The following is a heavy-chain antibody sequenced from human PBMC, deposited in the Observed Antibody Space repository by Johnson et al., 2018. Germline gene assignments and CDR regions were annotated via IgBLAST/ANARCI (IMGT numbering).Heavy chain of an antibody. CDR3: ARRGDFDIVDY. V-gene: IGHV5-51*03. CDR2: IYPDDSDT. Sequence: VQLVESGAEVKKXGESXKIXCKGSGYSFTTYWIGWVCQMPGKGLEWMGIIYPDDSDTRYSPSFQGQVTFSADKSISTAYLQWSSLKASDTAMYYCARRGDFDIVDYWGQGTLVTVSS. D-gene: IGHD3-9*01. CDR1: GYSFTTYW. J-gene: IGHJ4*02.